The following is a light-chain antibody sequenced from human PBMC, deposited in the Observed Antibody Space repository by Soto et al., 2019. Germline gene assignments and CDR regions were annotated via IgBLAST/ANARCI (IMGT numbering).Light chain of an antibody. Sequence: EIVLTQSPATLSLSPGERATLSCRASQSVSSYLAWYQQKPGQAPRLLIDDASNRATGIPARFNGSGSGTEFTLTIRSLEPVDFAVYYCQPRRNWPPVYTFGQGTKLAIK. CDR2: DAS. V-gene: IGKV3-11*01. CDR1: QSVSSY. J-gene: IGKJ2*01. CDR3: QPRRNWPPVYT.